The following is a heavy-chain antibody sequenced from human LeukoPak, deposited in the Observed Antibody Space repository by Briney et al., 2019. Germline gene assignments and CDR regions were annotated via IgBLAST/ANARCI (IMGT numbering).Heavy chain of an antibody. CDR3: ARGVMELDYFDY. D-gene: IGHD2-21*01. J-gene: IGHJ4*02. Sequence: SGTLSLTCTVSGGSISSYYWSWIRQPPGKGLEWIGYIYYSGSTNYNPSLKSRVTISVDTSKNQFSLKLSSVTAADTAVYYCARGVMELDYFDYWGQGTLVTVSS. CDR2: IYYSGST. CDR1: GGSISSYY. V-gene: IGHV4-59*01.